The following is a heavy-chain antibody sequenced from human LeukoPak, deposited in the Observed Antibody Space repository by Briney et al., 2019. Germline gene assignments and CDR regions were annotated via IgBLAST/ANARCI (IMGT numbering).Heavy chain of an antibody. CDR2: MYTSRSS. CDR1: GGSISSGSYY. D-gene: IGHD4-17*01. Sequence: SRTLSLTCTVSGGSISSGSYYWSWIRQPAGKGLEWIGRMYTSRSSKYNPSLKGRVTILVDTSKNQFFLRMNSVTAADTAGYYCARKWYGDYGLNYYYHGMDVWGQGTTVTVSS. V-gene: IGHV4-61*02. CDR3: ARKWYGDYGLNYYYHGMDV. J-gene: IGHJ6*02.